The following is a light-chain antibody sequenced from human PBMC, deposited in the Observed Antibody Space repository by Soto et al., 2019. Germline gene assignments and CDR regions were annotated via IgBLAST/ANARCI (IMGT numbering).Light chain of an antibody. CDR2: EVD. CDR1: SSDVGDYNR. Sequence: QSALTQPLSVSGSPGQSVTISCTGTSSDVGDYNRVSWYQQPPGTAPKLMIYEVDNRPSGVPNRFSGSKSGNAASLTISGLQAEDEADYYYSSYTRSGSVVFGGGTQLTVL. CDR3: SSYTRSGSVV. V-gene: IGLV2-18*02. J-gene: IGLJ2*01.